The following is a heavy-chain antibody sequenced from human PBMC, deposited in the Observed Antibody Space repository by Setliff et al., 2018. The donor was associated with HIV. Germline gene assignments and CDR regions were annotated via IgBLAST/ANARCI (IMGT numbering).Heavy chain of an antibody. CDR3: IIAYSSGWLAPMGFDS. CDR2: IYSSGST. J-gene: IGHJ4*02. Sequence: SETLSLTCTVSGGSISSGSYYWNWIRQPAGKGLEWIGHIYSSGSTNYNPSLKSRVTISVDTSKNQFSLKLSSVTAADTAVYYCIIAYSSGWLAPMGFDSWGQGTLVTVSS. V-gene: IGHV4-61*09. CDR1: GGSISSGSYY. D-gene: IGHD6-19*01.